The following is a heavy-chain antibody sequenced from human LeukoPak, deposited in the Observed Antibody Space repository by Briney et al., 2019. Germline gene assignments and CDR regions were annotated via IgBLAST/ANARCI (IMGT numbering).Heavy chain of an antibody. CDR3: ARDLPWGSSTSSGYSLGY. CDR1: GFTFSSHG. V-gene: IGHV3-33*01. D-gene: IGHD3-22*01. Sequence: GRSLRLSCAASGFTFSSHGMHWVRQAPGKGLEWVAVIWYDGSNKYYADSVKGRFTISRDNSKNTLYLQMNSLRAEDTAVYYCARDLPWGSSTSSGYSLGYWGQGTLVTVSS. J-gene: IGHJ4*02. CDR2: IWYDGSNK.